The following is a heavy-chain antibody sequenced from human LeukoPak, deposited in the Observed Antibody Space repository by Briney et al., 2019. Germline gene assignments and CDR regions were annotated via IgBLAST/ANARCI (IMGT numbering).Heavy chain of an antibody. Sequence: PSETLSLTCTVSGGSISSGSYYWSWIRQPAGKGLEWIGRIYTSGSINYNPSLKSRVTISVDTSKNQFSLKLSSVTAADTALYYCAGRYCSSTSCNGIDHWGQGTLVTVSS. J-gene: IGHJ4*02. D-gene: IGHD2-2*01. CDR1: GGSISSGSYY. V-gene: IGHV4-61*02. CDR2: IYTSGSI. CDR3: AGRYCSSTSCNGIDH.